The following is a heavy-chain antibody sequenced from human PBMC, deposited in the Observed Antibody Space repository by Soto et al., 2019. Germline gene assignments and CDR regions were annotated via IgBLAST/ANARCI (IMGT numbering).Heavy chain of an antibody. J-gene: IGHJ6*03. V-gene: IGHV3-23*01. CDR1: GFTFSSYA. Sequence: GGSLRLSCAASGFTFSSYAMSWVRQAPGKGLEWVSAISGSGGSTYYADSVKGRFTISRDNSKNTLYLQMNSLRAEDTAVYYCAKGSSSTSWPSYYYYYMDVWGKGTTVTVSS. D-gene: IGHD2-2*01. CDR2: ISGSGGST. CDR3: AKGSSSTSWPSYYYYYMDV.